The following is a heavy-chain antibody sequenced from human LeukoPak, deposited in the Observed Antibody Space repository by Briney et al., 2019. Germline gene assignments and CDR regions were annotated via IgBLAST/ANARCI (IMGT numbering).Heavy chain of an antibody. CDR2: ISSDGNNQ. CDR3: ARREDCVGASCFDAFDY. CDR1: GFTFSRFA. J-gene: IGHJ4*02. D-gene: IGHD2-15*01. V-gene: IGHV3-30-3*01. Sequence: PGRSLRLSCAASGFTFSRFAIHWVRQAPGRGLEWVKFISSDGNNQYYADSVKGRFTISRDNSKNTLYLQMNSLRPEDTAVYYCARREDCVGASCFDAFDYWGQGTLVTVSS.